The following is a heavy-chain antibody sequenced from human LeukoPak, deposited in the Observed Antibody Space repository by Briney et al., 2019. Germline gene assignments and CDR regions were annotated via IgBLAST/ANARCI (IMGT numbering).Heavy chain of an antibody. Sequence: GSSVKVSCKASGGTFSGYLISWVRQAPGQGLEWMEGIIPIFGTANYAQKFQGRVTITADESTSTAYMELSSLRSEDTAVYYCASGVYYDSSGYSFEYWGQGTLVTVSS. V-gene: IGHV1-69*01. CDR2: IIPIFGTA. J-gene: IGHJ4*02. D-gene: IGHD3-22*01. CDR1: GGTFSGYL. CDR3: ASGVYYDSSGYSFEY.